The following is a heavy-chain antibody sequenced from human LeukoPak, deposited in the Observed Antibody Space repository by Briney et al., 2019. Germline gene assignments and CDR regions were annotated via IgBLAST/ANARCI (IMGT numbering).Heavy chain of an antibody. V-gene: IGHV3-11*01. CDR2: ISSSDSTI. J-gene: IGHJ6*03. Sequence: PGGSLRLSCAASGFTFSDYYMSWIRQAPGKGLEWVSYISSSDSTIDYADSVKGRFTIYRDNAKNSLYLQMNSLRAEDTAIYYCAKNGDRGAYCSGGSCYPYYYYNMDVWGKGTTVTISS. CDR3: AKNGDRGAYCSGGSCYPYYYYNMDV. D-gene: IGHD2-15*01. CDR1: GFTFSDYY.